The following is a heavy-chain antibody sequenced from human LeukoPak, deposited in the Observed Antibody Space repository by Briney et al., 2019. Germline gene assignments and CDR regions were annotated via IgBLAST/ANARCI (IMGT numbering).Heavy chain of an antibody. D-gene: IGHD1-1*01. V-gene: IGHV3-66*01. CDR1: GFTVSSNY. CDR2: IYSGGST. Sequence: GGSLRLSCAASGFTVSSNYMSWVRQAPGKGLEWVSVIYSGGSTYYADSVKGRFTISRDNSKNTLYLQMNSLRAEDTAVYYCASVGLERLFDPWGQGILVTVSS. CDR3: ASVGLERLFDP. J-gene: IGHJ5*02.